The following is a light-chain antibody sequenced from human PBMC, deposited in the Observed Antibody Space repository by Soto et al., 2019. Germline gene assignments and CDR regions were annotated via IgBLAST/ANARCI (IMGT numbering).Light chain of an antibody. CDR3: AAWDDSLSGRV. J-gene: IGLJ1*01. V-gene: IGLV1-47*01. CDR2: RNS. Sequence: QSVLTQPPSASGTPGQRVTISCSGSSSNIGSNYVYWYQQLPGTAPKLLIYRNSQRPSGVPDRFSGSKSGTSASLAISGFRSEDEADFYCAAWDDSLSGRVFGTGTKVTVL. CDR1: SSNIGSNY.